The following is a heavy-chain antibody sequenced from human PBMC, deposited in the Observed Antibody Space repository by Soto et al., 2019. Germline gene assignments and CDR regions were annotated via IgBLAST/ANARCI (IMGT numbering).Heavy chain of an antibody. Sequence: EVQLVESGGGLVQPGGSLRLSCAASGFTFSNYWMHWVRQAPGKGLVWVSRIKSDGSSISYADYVKGRFTISRDNARNTLYLQMNSLRAEDTAVYYCARGGFSGSGSYIQGDYWGQGTLVTVSS. V-gene: IGHV3-74*01. J-gene: IGHJ4*02. CDR1: GFTFSNYW. CDR2: IKSDGSSI. D-gene: IGHD3-10*01. CDR3: ARGGFSGSGSYIQGDY.